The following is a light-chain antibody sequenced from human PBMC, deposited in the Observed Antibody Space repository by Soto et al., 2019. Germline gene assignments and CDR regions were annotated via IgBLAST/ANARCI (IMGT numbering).Light chain of an antibody. V-gene: IGKV1-5*01. Sequence: DIQMTQSPSTLSASVGDRVTITCRASQSISSWLAWYQQKPGKAPKLLIYDASSLESGVPSRFSGSGSGTEFTLTISSLQPDDFATYYCQLYNSYSPWTFGQGTKLEIK. CDR1: QSISSW. CDR2: DAS. CDR3: QLYNSYSPWT. J-gene: IGKJ2*02.